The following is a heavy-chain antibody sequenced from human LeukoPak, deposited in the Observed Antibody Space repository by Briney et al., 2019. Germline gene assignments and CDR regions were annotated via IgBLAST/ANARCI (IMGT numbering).Heavy chain of an antibody. D-gene: IGHD6-19*01. CDR3: ARGADSSGWYEDAFDI. V-gene: IGHV1-8*03. CDR2: MNPNSGNT. CDR1: GYTFINYD. J-gene: IGHJ3*02. Sequence: ASVKVSCKASGYTFINYDINWVRQATGQGLEWMGWMNPNSGNTGYAQKFQGRATITRNTSISTAYMELSSLRSEDTAVYYCARGADSSGWYEDAFDIWGQGTMVTVSS.